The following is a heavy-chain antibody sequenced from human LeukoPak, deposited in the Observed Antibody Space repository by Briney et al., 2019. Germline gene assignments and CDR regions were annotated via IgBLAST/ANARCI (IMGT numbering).Heavy chain of an antibody. J-gene: IGHJ4*02. CDR3: ARHPTVVKAPFDY. Sequence: SETLSLTCTVSGGSISSYYWSWIRQPPGKGLEWIGYIYYSGSTNYNPSLKSRVTISVDTSKNQFSLKLSSVTAADTAVYYCARHPTVVKAPFDYWGQGTLVTVSS. V-gene: IGHV4-59*08. CDR2: IYYSGST. CDR1: GGSISSYY. D-gene: IGHD4-23*01.